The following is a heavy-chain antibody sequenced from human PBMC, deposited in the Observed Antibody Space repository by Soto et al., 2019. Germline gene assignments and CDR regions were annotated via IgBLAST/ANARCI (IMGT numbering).Heavy chain of an antibody. D-gene: IGHD2-8*01. CDR3: ARDTYCTNGVCYTGNWFDP. J-gene: IGHJ5*02. CDR2: IYSGGST. Sequence: GGSLRLSCAASGVTVSSNYMSWVRQAPGKGLEWVSVIYSGGSTYYADSVKGRFTISRDNSKNTLYLQMNSLRAEDTAVYYCARDTYCTNGVCYTGNWFDPWGQGA. V-gene: IGHV3-66*01. CDR1: GVTVSSNY.